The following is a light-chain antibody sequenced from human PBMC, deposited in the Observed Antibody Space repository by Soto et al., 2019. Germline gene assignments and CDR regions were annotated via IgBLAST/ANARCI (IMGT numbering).Light chain of an antibody. CDR2: EGS. CDR1: SRDVGRYTL. V-gene: IGLV2-23*01. J-gene: IGLJ1*01. CDR3: SSYAGRSTEV. Sequence: QSALTQPASVSGSPGQSITISCTGTSRDVGRYTLVSWYQQHPGKAPKLMIYEGSQRPSGVSNRFSGSKSGNTASLTISGLQAEDEADYYCSSYAGRSTEVFGTGTKLTVL.